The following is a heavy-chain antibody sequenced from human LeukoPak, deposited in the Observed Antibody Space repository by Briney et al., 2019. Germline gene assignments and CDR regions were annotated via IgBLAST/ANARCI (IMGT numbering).Heavy chain of an antibody. CDR1: GYTFTGYY. Sequence: GASVKVSCKASGYTFTGYYMHWVRQAPGQGLEWMGWINPNSGGTNYAQKFQGRVTMTRDTSISTAYMELSRLRSDDTAVYYCASDIVVVPAAKPRANYYYYYMDVWGKGTTVTVSS. CDR2: INPNSGGT. V-gene: IGHV1-2*02. D-gene: IGHD2-2*01. CDR3: ASDIVVVPAAKPRANYYYYYMDV. J-gene: IGHJ6*03.